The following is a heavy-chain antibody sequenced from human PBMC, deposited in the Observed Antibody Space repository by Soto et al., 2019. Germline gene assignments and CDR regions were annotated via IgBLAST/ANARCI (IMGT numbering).Heavy chain of an antibody. D-gene: IGHD3-3*01. Sequence: PSETLSLTCTVSGGSVSSGSHYWSWIRQSPGKGLEWIGYIYNSGITKYNATLKSRVTISVDTSKNQFSLRLISVTAADTAVYFCESSPYYVFWGGEPYYNGMVVWGTGTTVTVSS. V-gene: IGHV4-61*01. CDR3: ESSPYYVFWGGEPYYNGMVV. CDR2: IYNSGIT. J-gene: IGHJ6*04. CDR1: GGSVSSGSHY.